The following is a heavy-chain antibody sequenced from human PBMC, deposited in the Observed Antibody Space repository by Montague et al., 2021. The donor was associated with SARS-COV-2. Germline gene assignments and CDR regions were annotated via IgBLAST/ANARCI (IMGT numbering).Heavy chain of an antibody. V-gene: IGHV3-7*01. J-gene: IGHJ6*02. D-gene: IGHD6-19*01. CDR1: GFTFSSTW. CDR3: AREIRDSRYSSGWYYHYYGMDV. CDR2: IDLDGSEN. Sequence: SLRLSCAASGFTFSSTWMSWVRQAPGKGLEWVAIIDLDGSENYSVYSVKGLFTISRDNAKNSLYLQMNSLRADDTAVYYCAREIRDSRYSSGWYYHYYGMDVWGQGTTVTVSS.